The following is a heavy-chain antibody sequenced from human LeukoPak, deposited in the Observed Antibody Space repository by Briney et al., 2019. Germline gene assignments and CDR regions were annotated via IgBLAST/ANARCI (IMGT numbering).Heavy chain of an antibody. J-gene: IGHJ4*02. Sequence: ASVKVSCKASGYTFTAYYMHWVRQAPGQGLEWMGWINPNSGGTNYAQKLQGRVTMTTDTSTSTAYMELRSLRSDDTAVYYCARAYYYDSSGYYRLMDYWGQGTLVTVSS. CDR1: GYTFTAYY. CDR3: ARAYYYDSSGYYRLMDY. CDR2: INPNSGGT. D-gene: IGHD3-22*01. V-gene: IGHV1-2*02.